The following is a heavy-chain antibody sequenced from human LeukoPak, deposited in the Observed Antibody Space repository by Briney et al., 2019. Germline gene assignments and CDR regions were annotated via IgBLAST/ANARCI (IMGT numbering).Heavy chain of an antibody. CDR1: GGSIGSYY. D-gene: IGHD2-8*01. CDR2: IHTSGST. CDR3: ARRPGYCPNGVCYKRNWFDP. V-gene: IGHV4-4*07. J-gene: IGHJ5*02. Sequence: SETLSLTCTVSGGSIGSYYWSWIRQPAGKGLEWIGRIHTSGSTNYNPSLKSRVTMSVDTSKNQFSLKLSSVTAADTAVYYCARRPGYCPNGVCYKRNWFDPWGQGTLVTVSS.